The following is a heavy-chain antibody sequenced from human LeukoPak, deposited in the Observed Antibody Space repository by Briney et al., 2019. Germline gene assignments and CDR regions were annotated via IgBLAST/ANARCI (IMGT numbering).Heavy chain of an antibody. CDR3: ARAPRRSWYTY. D-gene: IGHD6-13*01. Sequence: SETXSXTXAXXGGSFSGYYWSWIRQPPGKGLEWIGEINHSGSTNYNPSLKSRVTISVDTSKNQFSLKLSSVTAADTAVYYCARAPRRSWYTYWGQGTLVTVSS. J-gene: IGHJ4*02. CDR2: INHSGST. CDR1: GGSFSGYY. V-gene: IGHV4-34*01.